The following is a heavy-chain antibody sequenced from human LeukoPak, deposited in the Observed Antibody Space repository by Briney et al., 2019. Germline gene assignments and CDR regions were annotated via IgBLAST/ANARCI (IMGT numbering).Heavy chain of an antibody. CDR2: IIPIFGTA. D-gene: IGHD2-15*01. CDR1: GGTFSSYA. Sequence: SSVKVSCKASGGTFSSYAISWVRQAPGQGLEWMGGIIPIFGTANYAQKFQGRVTITADESTSTAYMELSSLRSEDTAVYYCARDHELGYCSGGSCYSGSSDYWGQGTLVTVSS. CDR3: ARDHELGYCSGGSCYSGSSDY. J-gene: IGHJ4*02. V-gene: IGHV1-69*01.